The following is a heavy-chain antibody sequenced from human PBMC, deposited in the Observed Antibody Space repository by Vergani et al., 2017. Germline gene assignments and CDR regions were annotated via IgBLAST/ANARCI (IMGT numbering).Heavy chain of an antibody. D-gene: IGHD6-13*01. CDR1: GGTFSSYA. Sequence: QVQLVQSGAEVKKPGSSVKVSCKASGGTFSSYAISWVRQAPGQGLEWMGRIIPIFGTANYAQKFQGRVTITADESTSTAYMELSSLRSEDTAVYYCARLMLIAGAGSYYYYYYGMDVWGQGTTVTVSS. CDR2: IIPIFGTA. CDR3: ARLMLIAGAGSYYYYYYGMDV. J-gene: IGHJ6*02. V-gene: IGHV1-69*13.